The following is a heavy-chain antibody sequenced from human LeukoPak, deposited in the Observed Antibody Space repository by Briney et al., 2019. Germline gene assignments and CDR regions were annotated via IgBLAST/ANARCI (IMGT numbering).Heavy chain of an antibody. V-gene: IGHV4-38-2*02. CDR3: ARGRGRWWEQLFDY. CDR2: IYHSGST. J-gene: IGHJ4*02. D-gene: IGHD1-26*01. CDR1: GYSITSGYY. Sequence: SETLSLTCTVSGYSITSGYYWGWIRQPPGKGLEWIGSIYHSGSTYYNASLKSRVTISVDTSKNQFSLKLSSVTAADTAVYYCARGRGRWWEQLFDYWGQGTLVTVSS.